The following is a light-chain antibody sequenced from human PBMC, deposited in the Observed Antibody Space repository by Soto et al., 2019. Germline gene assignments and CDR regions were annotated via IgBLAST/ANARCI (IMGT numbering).Light chain of an antibody. Sequence: DIVMTQSPDSLAVSLGERATIDCRSSQSVLYSSNNKNYLAWYQQKPGQPPKLLIYWASTRESGVPDRFSGSGSGIYFTLTSSSLQAEDVAVYYCQQYYTTPQTFGQGTKVEI. CDR2: WAS. V-gene: IGKV4-1*01. CDR1: QSVLYSSNNKNY. J-gene: IGKJ1*01. CDR3: QQYYTTPQT.